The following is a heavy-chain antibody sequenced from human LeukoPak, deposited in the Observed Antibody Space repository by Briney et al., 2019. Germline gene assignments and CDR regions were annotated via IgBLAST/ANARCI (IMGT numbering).Heavy chain of an antibody. V-gene: IGHV4-59*01. Sequence: SETLSLTCTVSGGSISSYYWSWIRQPPGKGLEWIGYIYYSGSTNYNPSLKSRVTISVDTSKNQFSLKLSSVTAADTAVYYCAREGPESGSGSYQDWGQGTLVTVSS. CDR3: AREGPESGSGSYQD. D-gene: IGHD1-26*01. J-gene: IGHJ4*02. CDR1: GGSISSYY. CDR2: IYYSGST.